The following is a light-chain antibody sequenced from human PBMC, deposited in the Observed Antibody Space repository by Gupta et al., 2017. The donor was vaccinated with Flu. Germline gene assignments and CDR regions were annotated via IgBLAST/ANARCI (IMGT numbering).Light chain of an antibody. CDR1: RSDVGGYNS. J-gene: IGLJ2*01. CDR3: SSYAGNNNVV. Sequence: SALTQHPSSSGSPGQAGPIPCTGTRSDVGGYNSVSWYQQQPGTAPNLMIYEVSKRPSGVAHLFSGSKSGNTASLTVSGLQAEDEADYYCSSYAGNNNVVVGGGTKLTVL. V-gene: IGLV2-8*01. CDR2: EVS.